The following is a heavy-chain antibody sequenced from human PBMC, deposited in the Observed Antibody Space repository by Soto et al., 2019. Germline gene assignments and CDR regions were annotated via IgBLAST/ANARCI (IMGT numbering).Heavy chain of an antibody. J-gene: IGHJ6*02. CDR3: ARAAGITMVRGVSEWSVPGLYYYYGMDV. D-gene: IGHD3-10*01. CDR2: IIPIFGTA. CDR1: GGTFSSYA. V-gene: IGHV1-69*13. Sequence: ASVKVSCKASGGTFSSYAISWVRQAPGQGLEWMGGIIPIFGTANYAQKFQGRVTITADESTSTAYMELSSLRSEDTAVYYCARAAGITMVRGVSEWSVPGLYYYYGMDVWGQGTTVTVSS.